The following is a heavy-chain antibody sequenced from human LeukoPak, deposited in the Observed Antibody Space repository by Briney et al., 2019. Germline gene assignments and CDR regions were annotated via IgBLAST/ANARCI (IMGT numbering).Heavy chain of an antibody. J-gene: IGHJ4*02. CDR1: GFTFSSYV. CDR3: AIREPIGY. D-gene: IGHD6-13*01. V-gene: IGHV3-23*01. CDR2: ISGSGDRT. Sequence: GSLRLSCAASGFTFSSYVMSWVRQAPGKGPEWVSAISGSGDRTDYADSVRGRFTISRDNSKSTLYLQMNSLRVEDTAIYYCAIREPIGYWGQGSLVTVSP.